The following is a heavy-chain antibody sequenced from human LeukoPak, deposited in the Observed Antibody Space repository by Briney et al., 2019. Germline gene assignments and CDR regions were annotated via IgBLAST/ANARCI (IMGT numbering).Heavy chain of an antibody. J-gene: IGHJ4*02. CDR3: VRDCIGGSCFDY. V-gene: IGHV4-4*07. CDR2: ASGNT. CDR1: IGSTRTYN. Sequence: SETLSLTCTVSIGSTRTYNWSWIPQPPRKGLEWIGHASGNTNYNPSPQGPVTMSLDTSKNQFSLQLSSLTAAHPAVYYCVRDCIGGSCFDYWGQGTLVTVSS. D-gene: IGHD2-15*01.